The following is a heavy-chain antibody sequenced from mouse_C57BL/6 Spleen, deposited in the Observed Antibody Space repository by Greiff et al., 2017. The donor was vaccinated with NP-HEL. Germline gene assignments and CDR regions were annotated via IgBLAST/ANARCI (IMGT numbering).Heavy chain of an antibody. D-gene: IGHD1-1*01. CDR1: GYTFTDYE. J-gene: IGHJ3*01. Sequence: QVQLQQSGAELVRPGASVTLSCKASGYTFTDYEMHWVKQTPVHGLEWIGAIDPETGGTAYNQKFKGKAILTADKSSSTAYMELRSLTSEDSAVYYCTDCGSSFAWFAYWGQGTLVTVSA. CDR2: IDPETGGT. CDR3: TDCGSSFAWFAY. V-gene: IGHV1-15*01.